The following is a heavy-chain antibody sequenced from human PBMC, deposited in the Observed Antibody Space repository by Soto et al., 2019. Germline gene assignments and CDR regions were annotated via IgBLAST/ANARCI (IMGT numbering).Heavy chain of an antibody. J-gene: IGHJ4*02. CDR2: IWYDGSKK. CDR3: ARAPFTIYDTSGYYDY. Sequence: PGGSLRLSCAASGFTFSSSGKHWVRQAPGKGLEWVAIIWYDGSKKYYADSVKGRFTISRDNSKNTVYLQMNSLRAEDTAVYYCARAPFTIYDTSGYYDYWGQGTLVTAPQ. V-gene: IGHV3-33*03. D-gene: IGHD3-22*01. CDR1: GFTFSSSG.